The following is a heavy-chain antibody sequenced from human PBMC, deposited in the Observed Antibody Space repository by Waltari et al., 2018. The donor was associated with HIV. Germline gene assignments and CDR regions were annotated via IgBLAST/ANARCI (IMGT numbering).Heavy chain of an antibody. CDR2: IKQDGNDK. Sequence: EVQLVETGGALVQPGGSLRVSCVASGFTFSKYWMTWVRRAPGKGLEWVANIKQDGNDKNYLDSVKGRFTISRDNAKNSLYLQMNSLRDEDSATYYCARAYSGTYRIGDYWGQGTLVTVSS. D-gene: IGHD1-26*01. J-gene: IGHJ4*02. CDR1: GFTFSKYW. CDR3: ARAYSGTYRIGDY. V-gene: IGHV3-7*01.